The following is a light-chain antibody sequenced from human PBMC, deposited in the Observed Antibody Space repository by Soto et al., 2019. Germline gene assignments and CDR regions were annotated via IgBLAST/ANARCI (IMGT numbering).Light chain of an antibody. Sequence: EIVMTQSPATLSVSPGERATLSCRASQSVSSNLAWYQQKPGQAPRLLIYGASTRATGIPARFSGSGSGTEFKLTIISLQSEDFAVYYCQQYNNWPGTFGQGTKVQIK. CDR3: QQYNNWPGT. CDR1: QSVSSN. V-gene: IGKV3-15*01. CDR2: GAS. J-gene: IGKJ1*01.